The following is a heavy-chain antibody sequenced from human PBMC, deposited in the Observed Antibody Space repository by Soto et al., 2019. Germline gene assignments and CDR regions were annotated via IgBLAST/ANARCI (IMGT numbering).Heavy chain of an antibody. V-gene: IGHV4-59*01. CDR1: GGSISSYY. D-gene: IGHD5-12*01. CDR3: ARAMATIDLDY. CDR2: IYYSGST. J-gene: IGHJ4*02. Sequence: SETLSLTCTVSGGSISSYYWSWIRQPPGKGLEWIGYIYYSGSTNYNPSLKSRVTISVDTSKNQFSLKLSSVTAADTAVYYCARAMATIDLDYWGQGTQVTVSS.